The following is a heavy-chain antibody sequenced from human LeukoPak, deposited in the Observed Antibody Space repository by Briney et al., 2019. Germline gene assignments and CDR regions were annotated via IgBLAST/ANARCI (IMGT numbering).Heavy chain of an antibody. CDR1: GFTLSSYG. J-gene: IGHJ5*02. Sequence: PGRSLRLSCAASGFTLSSYGMHWVRQAPGKGLEWVAVIWYDGSNKYYADSVKGRFTISRDNSKNTLYLQMNSLRAEDTAVYYCARTIGELNWFDPWGQGTLVTVSS. CDR2: IWYDGSNK. CDR3: ARTIGELNWFDP. V-gene: IGHV3-33*01. D-gene: IGHD3-10*01.